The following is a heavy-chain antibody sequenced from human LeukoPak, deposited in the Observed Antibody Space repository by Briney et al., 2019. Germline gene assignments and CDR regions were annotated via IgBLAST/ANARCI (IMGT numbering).Heavy chain of an antibody. CDR2: ISWNSGSI. CDR3: AKDRSGDGGDFDF. J-gene: IGHJ4*02. V-gene: IGHV3-9*01. CDR1: GFTFDDYA. Sequence: GGSLRLSCAASGFTFDDYAMHWVRHAPGKGLEWVSGISWNSGSIGYADSVKGRFTISRDNAKNSLYLQMNSLRAEDTALYYCAKDRSGDGGDFDFWGQGTVVTVSS. D-gene: IGHD6-19*01.